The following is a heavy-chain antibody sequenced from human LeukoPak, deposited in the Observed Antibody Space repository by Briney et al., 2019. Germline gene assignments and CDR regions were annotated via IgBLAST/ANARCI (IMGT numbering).Heavy chain of an antibody. CDR3: ARVNYDILTGYSLAH. V-gene: IGHV1-8*03. J-gene: IGHJ4*02. CDR1: GYTFTSYD. D-gene: IGHD3-9*01. Sequence: ASVKVSCKASGYTFTSYDINWVRQATGQGLEWMGWMNPNSGNTGYAQKFQGRVTITRNTSISTAYMELSSLRSEGTAVYYCARVNYDILTGYSLAHWGQGTLVTVSS. CDR2: MNPNSGNT.